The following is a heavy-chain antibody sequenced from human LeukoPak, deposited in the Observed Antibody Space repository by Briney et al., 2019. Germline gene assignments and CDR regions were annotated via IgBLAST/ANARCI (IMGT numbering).Heavy chain of an antibody. CDR2: MKPNSGNT. CDR3: ARGLLVGGSGSEHDY. J-gene: IGHJ4*02. Sequence: ASVKVSCKASGYTFTSYDTNWVRQATGQGLEWMGWMKPNSGNTGYAQKIQGRVTITRNTSISTAYMELSSLRSEDTAVYYCARGLLVGGSGSEHDYWGQGTLVTVSS. V-gene: IGHV1-8*03. D-gene: IGHD3-10*01. CDR1: GYTFTSYD.